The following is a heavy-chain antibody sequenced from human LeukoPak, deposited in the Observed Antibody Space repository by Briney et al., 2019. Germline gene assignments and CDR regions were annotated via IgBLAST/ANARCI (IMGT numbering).Heavy chain of an antibody. CDR3: ARPIGSSDAFDI. V-gene: IGHV4-38-2*01. Sequence: SETLSLTCAVSGYSISSGYYWGWIRQPPGKGLEWIGSIYHSGSTYYNPSLKSRVTISVDTSKNQFSLKLSSVTAADTAVYYCARPIGSSDAFDIWGQGTMVTVSS. CDR2: IYHSGST. CDR1: GYSISSGYY. D-gene: IGHD1-26*01. J-gene: IGHJ3*02.